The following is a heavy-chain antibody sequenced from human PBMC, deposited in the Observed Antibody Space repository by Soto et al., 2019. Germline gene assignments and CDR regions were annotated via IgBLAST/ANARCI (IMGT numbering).Heavy chain of an antibody. Sequence: PSETPSLTCTVSGGSISSGDYYWRWKRQPPGKGLEWIGYIYHSGSTYYNPSLKSRVTISVDTSKNQFSLKLSSVTAADTAVYYFSRVGYYHGSGYNAFDICGQGTMVTVSS. CDR1: GGSISSGDYY. V-gene: IGHV4-30-4*01. D-gene: IGHD3-22*01. CDR3: SRVGYYHGSGYNAFDI. J-gene: IGHJ3*02. CDR2: IYHSGST.